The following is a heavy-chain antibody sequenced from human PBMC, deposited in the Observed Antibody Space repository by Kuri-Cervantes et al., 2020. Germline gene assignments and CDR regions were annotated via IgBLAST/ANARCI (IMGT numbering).Heavy chain of an antibody. CDR2: INHRGST. D-gene: IGHD6-13*01. J-gene: IGHJ4*02. Sequence: GSLRLSCTVSGGSISSYYWSWIRQPPGKGLEWIGEINHRGSTNYNPSLKSRVTISVDTSKNQFSLKLSSVTAADTAVYYCAIGVDSSSWYAYFGYWGQGALVTVSS. CDR3: AIGVDSSSWYAYFGY. V-gene: IGHV4-34*01. CDR1: GGSISSYY.